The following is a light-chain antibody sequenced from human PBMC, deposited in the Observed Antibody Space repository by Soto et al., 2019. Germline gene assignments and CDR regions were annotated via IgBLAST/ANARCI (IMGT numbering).Light chain of an antibody. V-gene: IGKV1-5*03. CDR3: QQYDDYYT. Sequence: DIQMTQSPSSLSASVGDRVTITCRASQSIGSWLAWYQQKPGKAPNLLIYKASSLEGGVPSRFSGSGSGTEFTLTFSSLQPDDFATYYCQQYDDYYTFGQGTKLEIK. J-gene: IGKJ2*01. CDR1: QSIGSW. CDR2: KAS.